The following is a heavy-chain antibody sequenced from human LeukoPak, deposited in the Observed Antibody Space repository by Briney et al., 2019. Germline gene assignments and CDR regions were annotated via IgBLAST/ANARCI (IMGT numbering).Heavy chain of an antibody. J-gene: IGHJ4*02. V-gene: IGHV3-30-3*01. CDR2: ISYDGSNK. CDR3: ARGPRLPDY. D-gene: IGHD4-11*01. Sequence: QAGGSLRLSCAASGFTFSSYAMSWVRQAPGKGLEWVAVISYDGSNKYYADSVKGRFTISRDNSKNTLYLQMNSLRAEDTAVYYCARGPRLPDYWGQGTLVTVSS. CDR1: GFTFSSYA.